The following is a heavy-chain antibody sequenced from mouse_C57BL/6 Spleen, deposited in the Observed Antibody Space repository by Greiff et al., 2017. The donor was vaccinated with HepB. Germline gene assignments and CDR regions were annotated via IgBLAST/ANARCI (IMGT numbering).Heavy chain of an antibody. CDR2: IWSDGST. D-gene: IGHD2-5*01. Sequence: VKLQESGPGLVAPSPSLSITCTVSGFSLTSYGVHWVRQPPGKGLEWLVVIWSDGSTTYNSALKSRLSISKDNSKSQVFLKMNSLQTDDTAMYYCARQRYGDSNFLYYAMDYWGQGTSVTVSS. V-gene: IGHV2-6-1*01. CDR3: ARQRYGDSNFLYYAMDY. J-gene: IGHJ4*01. CDR1: GFSLTSYG.